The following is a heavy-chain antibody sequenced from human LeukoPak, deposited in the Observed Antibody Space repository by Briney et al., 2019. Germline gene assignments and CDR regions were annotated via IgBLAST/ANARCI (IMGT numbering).Heavy chain of an antibody. Sequence: PSETLSLTCTVSGGSVRSSYWSWIRQPPGKGLEWIGEINHSGSTNYNPSLKSRVTISVDTSKNQFSLKLSSVTAADTAVYYCARGKLNAYYYYGMDVWGQGTTVTVSS. V-gene: IGHV4-34*01. CDR1: GGSVRSSY. J-gene: IGHJ6*02. CDR3: ARGKLNAYYYYGMDV. CDR2: INHSGST. D-gene: IGHD3-10*01.